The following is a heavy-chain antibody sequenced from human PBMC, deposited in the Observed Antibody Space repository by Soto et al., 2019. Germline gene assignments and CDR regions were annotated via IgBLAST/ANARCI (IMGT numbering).Heavy chain of an antibody. Sequence: QVQLQQWGAGLLKPSETLSLTCAVYGGSFSGYYWSWIRQPPGKGLEWIGEINHSGSTNYNPSLKSRVTISVDTSKNQFSRKLSSVTAADTAVYYCAMGDSGSYFGTDYWGQGTLVTVSS. CDR1: GGSFSGYY. D-gene: IGHD1-26*01. CDR3: AMGDSGSYFGTDY. V-gene: IGHV4-34*01. CDR2: INHSGST. J-gene: IGHJ4*02.